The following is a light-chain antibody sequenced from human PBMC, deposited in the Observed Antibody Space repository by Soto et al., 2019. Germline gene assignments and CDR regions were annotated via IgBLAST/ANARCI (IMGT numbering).Light chain of an antibody. CDR1: QSVNSIY. Sequence: EIVLTQSPGTLSLSPGERATLSCRASQSVNSIYLAWYQQKPGQAPRLLIYRASSRATGIPDRFSGSGSGTDLTLNIRRLEAEDFAVYYCQQYGGSPPYTFGQGTKLEIK. J-gene: IGKJ2*01. CDR3: QQYGGSPPYT. V-gene: IGKV3-20*01. CDR2: RAS.